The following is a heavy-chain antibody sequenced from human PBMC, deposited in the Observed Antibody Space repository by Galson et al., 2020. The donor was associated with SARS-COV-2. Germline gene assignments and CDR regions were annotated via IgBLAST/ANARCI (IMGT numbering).Heavy chain of an antibody. J-gene: IGHJ4*02. CDR2: ISYDETNK. CDR3: ATGGTVITLGDS. Sequence: GESLKISCAASGFPFNIYAMHWVRQAPGKGLEWVAVISYDETNKSYADSVKGRFTISRDNSKNTLYLHMNSLRPEDTAGYYCATGGTVITLGDSWGQGTLVTVSS. CDR1: GFPFNIYA. V-gene: IGHV3-30*04. D-gene: IGHD3-16*01.